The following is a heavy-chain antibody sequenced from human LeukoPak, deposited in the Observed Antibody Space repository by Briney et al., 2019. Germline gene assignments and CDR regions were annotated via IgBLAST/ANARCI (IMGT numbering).Heavy chain of an antibody. CDR2: IDTAGNT. J-gene: IGHJ3*02. D-gene: IGHD3-16*01. V-gene: IGHV3-13*04. CDR1: GFTFSSYD. CDR3: ARTSKVTSVMGI. Sequence: GGSLRLSCAASGFTFSSYDMHWVRQATGKGLEWVSAIDTAGNTFYPGSVRGRFTISRENAKNSLYLQMNNVRAGDTAVYYCARTSKVTSVMGIWGQGTMVIVS.